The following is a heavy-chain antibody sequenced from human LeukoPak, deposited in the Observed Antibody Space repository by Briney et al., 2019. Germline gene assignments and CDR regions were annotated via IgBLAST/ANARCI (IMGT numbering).Heavy chain of an antibody. Sequence: PGGSLRLSCAASGFTFGSYSLNWVRQAPGKGLEWVSSISSSGNYIYYADSVKGRFTISRDNAKNSLHLQMNSLRAEDTAVYYCARRGTYAFDIWGQGTVVTVSS. CDR3: ARRGTYAFDI. D-gene: IGHD3-16*01. CDR2: ISSSGNYI. J-gene: IGHJ3*02. CDR1: GFTFGSYS. V-gene: IGHV3-21*01.